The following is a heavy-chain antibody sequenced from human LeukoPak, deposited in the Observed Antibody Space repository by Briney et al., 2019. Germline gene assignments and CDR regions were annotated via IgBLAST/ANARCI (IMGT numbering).Heavy chain of an antibody. Sequence: GASVKVSCKASGYTFTSYYMHWVRQAPGQGLEWMGIINPSGGSTSYAQKFQGRVTMTRDMSTSTVYMELRSLRSDDTAVYYCARDPVSTAMGTFDYWGQGTLVTVSS. CDR1: GYTFTSYY. CDR3: ARDPVSTAMGTFDY. V-gene: IGHV1-46*01. CDR2: INPSGGST. D-gene: IGHD5-18*01. J-gene: IGHJ4*02.